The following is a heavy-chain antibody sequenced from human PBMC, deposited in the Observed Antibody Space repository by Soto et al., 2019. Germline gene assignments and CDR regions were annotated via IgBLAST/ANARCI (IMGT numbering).Heavy chain of an antibody. J-gene: IGHJ6*02. V-gene: IGHV3-30*18. CDR3: AKDRAIFGVVTTYGMDV. Sequence: QVQLVESGGGVVQPGRSLRLXCAXSGXTFXSYGMHWVRQAPGKGLEWVAVISYDGSNKYYADSVKGRFTISRDNSKNTLYLQMNSLRAEDTAVYYCAKDRAIFGVVTTYGMDVWGQGTTVTVSS. CDR1: GXTFXSYG. CDR2: ISYDGSNK. D-gene: IGHD3-3*01.